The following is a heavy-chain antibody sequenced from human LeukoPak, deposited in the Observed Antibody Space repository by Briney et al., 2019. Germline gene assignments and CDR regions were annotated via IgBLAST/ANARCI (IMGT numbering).Heavy chain of an antibody. D-gene: IGHD6-25*01. V-gene: IGHV1-2*06. CDR3: ARGDFSSGTYYFDY. Sequence: ASVKVSCKASGYTFTGYYMHWVRQAPGQGLEWMGRINPNSGGTNYAQMFQGRVTMTRDTSISTAYMELSRLRSDDTAVYYCARGDFSSGTYYFDYWGQGTLVTVSS. CDR2: INPNSGGT. J-gene: IGHJ4*02. CDR1: GYTFTGYY.